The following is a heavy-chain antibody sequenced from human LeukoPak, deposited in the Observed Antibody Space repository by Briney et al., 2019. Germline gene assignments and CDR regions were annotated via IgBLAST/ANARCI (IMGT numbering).Heavy chain of an antibody. CDR2: VDHTGST. D-gene: IGHD1-1*01. Sequence: SETLSLTCAVSDDSITMYYWTWLRQPPGKGLEWVGYVDHTGSTHFNPSLNGRVSISRDTSKSLFSLRLRSVTAADTGVYFCARGRVSSSTWYSTYYYYFYMDVWGKGTTVTVSS. V-gene: IGHV4-59*01. CDR1: DDSITMYY. CDR3: ARGRVSSSTWYSTYYYYFYMDV. J-gene: IGHJ6*03.